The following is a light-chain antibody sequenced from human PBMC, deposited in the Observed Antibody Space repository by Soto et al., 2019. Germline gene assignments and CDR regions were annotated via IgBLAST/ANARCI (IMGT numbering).Light chain of an antibody. J-gene: IGKJ2*01. V-gene: IGKV1-8*01. CDR1: QGISSY. CDR2: AAS. CDR3: QQYYSYLYT. Sequence: AIRMTQSPSSFSASTGDRVTITCRASQGISSYLAWYQQKPGKAPELLIYAASTLQSGVPSRFSGSGSGTDFTLTISCLQSEDFATYYCQQYYSYLYTFGQGTKLEIK.